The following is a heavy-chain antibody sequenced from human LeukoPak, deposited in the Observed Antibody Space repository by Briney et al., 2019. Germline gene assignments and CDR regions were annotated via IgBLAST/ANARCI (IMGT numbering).Heavy chain of an antibody. CDR1: GFTFSNAW. CDR2: INRKTDGGTT. V-gene: IGHV3-15*01. J-gene: IGHJ4*02. CDR3: TTDFGDGYIPYYFDY. D-gene: IGHD5-24*01. Sequence: GVSLRLSCAASGFTFSNAWVSWVRQAPGKGLEGVGRINRKTDGGTTDYAAPVKGRFTISRDDSKNTLYPQMNSLKTEDTAVYYCTTDFGDGYIPYYFDYWGQGTLVTVSS.